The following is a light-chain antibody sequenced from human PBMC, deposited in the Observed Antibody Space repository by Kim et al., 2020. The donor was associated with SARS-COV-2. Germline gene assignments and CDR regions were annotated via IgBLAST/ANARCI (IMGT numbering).Light chain of an antibody. J-gene: IGKJ2*01. Sequence: QPASISCRSNQRLVHSDGRTYLNWFHQRPGQSPRRLIYKISTRDSGVPDRFSGSGSGTDFTLEISRVEAEDVGIYYCMQTTHWPYTFGQGTKLEI. CDR2: KIS. CDR1: QRLVHSDGRTY. CDR3: MQTTHWPYT. V-gene: IGKV2-30*02.